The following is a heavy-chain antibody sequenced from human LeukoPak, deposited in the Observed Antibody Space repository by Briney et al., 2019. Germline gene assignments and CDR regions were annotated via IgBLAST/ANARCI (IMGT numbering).Heavy chain of an antibody. D-gene: IGHD4-17*01. CDR1: GFTFSSYA. J-gene: IGHJ6*02. V-gene: IGHV3-23*01. CDR2: ISGGGGNT. Sequence: GGSLRLSCAASGFTFSSYAMSWVRQAPGKGLEWVSVISGGGGNTYYTDSVKGRFTISRDTSKNTLYLQMNSLRAEDTAVYYCAAVSTKTYYYGLDVWGQGTTVTVSS. CDR3: AAVSTKTYYYGLDV.